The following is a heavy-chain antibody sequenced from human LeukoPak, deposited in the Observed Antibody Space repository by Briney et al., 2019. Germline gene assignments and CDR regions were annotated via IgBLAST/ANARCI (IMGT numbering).Heavy chain of an antibody. D-gene: IGHD6-13*01. CDR3: AGGHGSRYTKLEPFDY. J-gene: IGHJ4*02. V-gene: IGHV3-23*01. CDR2: ISGSGGST. Sequence: QSGGSLRLSCAASGFTVSSNYMSWVRQAPGKGLEWVSAISGSGGSTYYADSVKGRFTISRDNSKSTLYLQMDSLRAEDTAVYYCAGGHGSRYTKLEPFDYWGQGTLITVSS. CDR1: GFTVSSNY.